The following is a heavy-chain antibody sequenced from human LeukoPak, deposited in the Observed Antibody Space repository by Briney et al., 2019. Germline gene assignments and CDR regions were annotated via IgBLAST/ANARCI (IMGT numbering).Heavy chain of an antibody. J-gene: IGHJ4*02. CDR2: INPSGGGT. D-gene: IGHD6-19*01. CDR1: GYTLTDYY. Sequence: ASVKVSCKASGYTLTDYYMYWVRQAPGQGLEWMGMINPSGGGTSYAQKFQGRVTMTRDTSTRTVYMEVSSLKPEDTAVYYCARQGAYSSAIGMGYWGQGTLVTVSS. V-gene: IGHV1-46*01. CDR3: ARQGAYSSAIGMGY.